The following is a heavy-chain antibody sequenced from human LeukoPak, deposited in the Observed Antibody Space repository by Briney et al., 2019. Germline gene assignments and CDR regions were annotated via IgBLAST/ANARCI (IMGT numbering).Heavy chain of an antibody. CDR3: ARDVDGMDV. V-gene: IGHV1-2*04. Sequence: GESLKISCKGSGYSFTSYYMHWVRQAPGQGLEWMGWINPKSGGTNYAQKFQGWVTMTRDTSISTAYMELSRLRSDDTAVYYCARDVDGMDVWGKGTTVTVSS. D-gene: IGHD2-15*01. J-gene: IGHJ6*04. CDR2: INPKSGGT. CDR1: GYSFTSYY.